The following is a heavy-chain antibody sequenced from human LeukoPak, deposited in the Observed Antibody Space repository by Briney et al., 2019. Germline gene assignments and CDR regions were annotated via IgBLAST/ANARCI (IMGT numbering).Heavy chain of an antibody. Sequence: PSETLSLTCTVSGGSLSSYYWSWLRQPPGKGLAWIGYIYYSGSTDYNPSLKSRVTRSVYTSKNQFSLKRSSVTAADTTVYYCARFQYSSGWGVLDYYYGMDVWGQGTTVTVSS. CDR1: GGSLSSYY. V-gene: IGHV4-59*01. CDR2: IYYSGST. CDR3: ARFQYSSGWGVLDYYYGMDV. J-gene: IGHJ6*01. D-gene: IGHD6-19*01.